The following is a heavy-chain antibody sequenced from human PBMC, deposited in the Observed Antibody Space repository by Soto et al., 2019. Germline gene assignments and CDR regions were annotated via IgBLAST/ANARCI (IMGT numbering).Heavy chain of an antibody. V-gene: IGHV1-2*02. CDR1: GYTFTSYY. CDR2: INPDSGVT. J-gene: IGHJ6*02. Sequence: QVQLVQSGAEVKKPGASVKVSCKASGYTFTSYYMPWVRQAPGQGLEWMGWINPDSGVTYYPHKFQDRVTMTRDTSISTAYMELSRLTSDDTALYYCARDRGVRDVWGQGTTVIVSS. D-gene: IGHD2-8*01. CDR3: ARDRGVRDV.